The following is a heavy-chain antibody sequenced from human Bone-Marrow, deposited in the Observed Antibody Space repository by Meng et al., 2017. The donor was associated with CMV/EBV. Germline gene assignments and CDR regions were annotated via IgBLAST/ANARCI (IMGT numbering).Heavy chain of an antibody. V-gene: IGHV1-69*05. D-gene: IGHD6-6*01. CDR2: IIPIFGIA. J-gene: IGHJ6*02. Sequence: SVKVSCKASGGTFSSYAISWVRQAPGQGLEWMGGIIPIFGIANYAQKFQGRVTITTDESTSTAYMELSSLRSEDTAVYYCARGGGIAARPSTVYYGMDVWGQGTTVTVSS. CDR3: ARGGGIAARPSTVYYGMDV. CDR1: GGTFSSYA.